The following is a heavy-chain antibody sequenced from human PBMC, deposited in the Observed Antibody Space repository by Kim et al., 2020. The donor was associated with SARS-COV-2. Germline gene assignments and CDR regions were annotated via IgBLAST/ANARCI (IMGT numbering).Heavy chain of an antibody. D-gene: IGHD3-10*01. Sequence: GGSLRLSCAASGFTVRGNYVTWVRQAPGKGLEWVSVIYSDTTDYADSVKGRFTISRDNSKNTEYLQMNSLRAEDTAVYYCARENYYGSGNDVNWLDPWGQGPLVTVSS. CDR3: ARENYYGSGNDVNWLDP. V-gene: IGHV3-66*01. CDR2: IYSDTT. CDR1: GFTVRGNY. J-gene: IGHJ5*02.